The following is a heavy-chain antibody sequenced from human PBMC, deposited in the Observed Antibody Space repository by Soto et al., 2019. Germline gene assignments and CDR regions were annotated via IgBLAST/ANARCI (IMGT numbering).Heavy chain of an antibody. Sequence: ETLSLTCAVYGGSFSGYYWSWIRQAPGKGLEWVSVIFSGGNTYYADSVKARFTISRDNSKNMLYLQMNSLKADDTAVYYCARDVGGGYYDYWGQGTLVTVSS. CDR1: GGSFSGYY. V-gene: IGHV3-53*01. CDR3: ARDVGGGYYDY. J-gene: IGHJ4*02. D-gene: IGHD3-16*01. CDR2: IFSGGNT.